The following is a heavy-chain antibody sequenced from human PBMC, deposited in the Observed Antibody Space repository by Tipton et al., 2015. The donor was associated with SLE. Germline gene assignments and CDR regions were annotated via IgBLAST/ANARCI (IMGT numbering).Heavy chain of an antibody. J-gene: IGHJ4*02. D-gene: IGHD6-13*01. CDR3: ARPYSSSWYSFDY. V-gene: IGHV4-39*07. Sequence: LRLSCTVSGGSISSSSYYWGWIRQPPGKGLEWIGSVYYSGSTYSNPSLKSRVTISVDTSKNQFSLKLSSVTAADTAVYYCARPYSSSWYSFDYWGQGTLVTVSS. CDR2: VYYSGST. CDR1: GGSISSSSYY.